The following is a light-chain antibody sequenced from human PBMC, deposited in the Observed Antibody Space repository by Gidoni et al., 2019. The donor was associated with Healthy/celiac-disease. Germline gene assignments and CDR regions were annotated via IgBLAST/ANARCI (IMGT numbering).Light chain of an antibody. CDR2: CAS. Sequence: DIEMTQSPDSLAVSLGERATINCKSSQSVLSSSNNKNYVAWYPQKPGQPPKLLIYCASTRESGVPDRFSGSGSGTDFTLTISSLQADDVAVYYCQQYHSTPWTFGQGTKVGS. V-gene: IGKV4-1*01. CDR1: QSVLSSSNNKNY. J-gene: IGKJ1*01. CDR3: QQYHSTPWT.